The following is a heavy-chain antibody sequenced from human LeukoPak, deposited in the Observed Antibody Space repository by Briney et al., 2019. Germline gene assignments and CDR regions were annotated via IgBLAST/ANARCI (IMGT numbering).Heavy chain of an antibody. D-gene: IGHD5-12*01. CDR2: MNPNSGNT. CDR3: ARGRTRYSGYDYAY. Sequence: GASVKVSCKASGYTFTSYGISWVRQATGQGLEWMGWMNPNSGNTGYAQKFQGRVTMTRNTSISTAYMELSSLRSEDTAVYYCARGRTRYSGYDYAYWGQGTLVTVSS. V-gene: IGHV1-8*02. J-gene: IGHJ4*02. CDR1: GYTFTSYG.